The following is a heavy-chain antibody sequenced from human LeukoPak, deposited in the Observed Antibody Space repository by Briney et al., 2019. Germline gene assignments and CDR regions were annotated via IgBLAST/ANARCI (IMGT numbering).Heavy chain of an antibody. V-gene: IGHV4-59*01. J-gene: IGHJ4*02. CDR2: IYYTGST. Sequence: PSETLSLTCNVSGDFISKYYWSWIRQPPGKGLEWNGYIYYTGSTSYNPSLKSRVTISIDTSKKQFSLKLSSVTAADTAVYYCARRGGFSEFDYWGQGTLVTVSS. D-gene: IGHD3-16*01. CDR3: ARRGGFSEFDY. CDR1: GDFISKYY.